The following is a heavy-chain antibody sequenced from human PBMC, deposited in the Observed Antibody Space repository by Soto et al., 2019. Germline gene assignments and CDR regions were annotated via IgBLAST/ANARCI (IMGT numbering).Heavy chain of an antibody. J-gene: IGHJ4*02. Sequence: PGESLKISYKASGYSFSTYWIAWVRQRPGKGLDWMGIIYPGDSDTRYSPSFQGQVTISVDNSIDTAYLEWTTLRASDSAMYYCARHSLATQPGDYWGQGTRVTVSS. CDR3: ARHSLATQPGDY. D-gene: IGHD5-12*01. CDR1: GYSFSTYW. CDR2: IYPGDSDT. V-gene: IGHV5-51*01.